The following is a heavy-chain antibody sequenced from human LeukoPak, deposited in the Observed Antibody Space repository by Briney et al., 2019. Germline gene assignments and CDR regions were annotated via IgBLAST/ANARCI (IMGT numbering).Heavy chain of an antibody. Sequence: TGGSLRLSCAASGFTVSSNYMSWVRQAPGKGLEWVSVIYSGGSTYYADSVKGRFTISRDNSKNTLYLQMNSLRAEDTAVYYCARGRAAAAPFDYWGQGTLVTVSS. CDR3: ARGRAAAAPFDY. D-gene: IGHD6-13*01. CDR1: GFTVSSNY. CDR2: IYSGGST. J-gene: IGHJ4*02. V-gene: IGHV3-53*01.